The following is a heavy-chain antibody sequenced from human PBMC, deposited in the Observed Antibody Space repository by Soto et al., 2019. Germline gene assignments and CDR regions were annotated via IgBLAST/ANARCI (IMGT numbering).Heavy chain of an antibody. CDR1: GFTFSSYA. CDR3: ANRHSYGRQEFDY. CDR2: ISGSGGST. J-gene: IGHJ4*02. V-gene: IGHV3-23*01. Sequence: EVQLLESGGGLVQPGGSLRLSCAASGFTFSSYAMSWVRQAPGKGLEWVSAISGSGGSTYYADSVKGRFTISRDNSKNTLYLQVNSLRAEDTAVYYCANRHSYGRQEFDYWGQGTLVTVSS. D-gene: IGHD5-18*01.